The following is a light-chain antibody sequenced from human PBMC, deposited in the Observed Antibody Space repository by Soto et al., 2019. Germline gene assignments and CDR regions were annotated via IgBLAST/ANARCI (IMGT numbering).Light chain of an antibody. CDR2: GAS. CDR1: QSVSYSY. V-gene: IGKV3-20*01. J-gene: IGKJ1*01. Sequence: EIVLTQSPGTLSLSPGERATLSCRASQSVSYSYLAWFQQTPGQAPRLLIYGASSRATDIPDRFSGSGSGTDFTLTISRLEPEDFAVYYCQQYGSSPPWTFGQGTKVEIK. CDR3: QQYGSSPPWT.